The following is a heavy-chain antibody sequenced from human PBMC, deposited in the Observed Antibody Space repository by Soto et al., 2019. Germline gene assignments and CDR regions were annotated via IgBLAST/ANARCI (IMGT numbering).Heavy chain of an antibody. Sequence: QVQLVQSGAEVKKPGSSVKVSCKASGGTFSSFTISWVRQAPGQGLEWMGGIIPIYGTANYAQKFQGRVTITADASTRTAYTEVSSLRSEDTAVYYCAKDRRADWESYYYYAMDVWGQGTTVTVSS. CDR3: AKDRRADWESYYYYAMDV. J-gene: IGHJ6*02. CDR1: GGTFSSFT. D-gene: IGHD1-26*01. CDR2: IIPIYGTA. V-gene: IGHV1-69*01.